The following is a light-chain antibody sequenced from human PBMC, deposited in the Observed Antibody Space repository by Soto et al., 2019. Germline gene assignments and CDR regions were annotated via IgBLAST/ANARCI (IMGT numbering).Light chain of an antibody. Sequence: EIVMTQYPATLSVSPGERATLSCRASQSVSSNLAWHQQKPGQAPRLLIYGASTRATGIPSRFSGSGSGTECTLTISSLQSEDFAIYYCQQYSNWPPTFGQGTRLEIK. V-gene: IGKV3-15*01. CDR2: GAS. CDR3: QQYSNWPPT. CDR1: QSVSSN. J-gene: IGKJ5*01.